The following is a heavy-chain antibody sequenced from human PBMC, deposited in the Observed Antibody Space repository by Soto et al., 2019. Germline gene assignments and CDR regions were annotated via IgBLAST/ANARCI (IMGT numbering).Heavy chain of an antibody. CDR1: GGTFSSYA. V-gene: IGHV1-69*13. CDR2: IIPIFGTA. D-gene: IGHD4-17*01. Sequence: SVKVSCKASGGTFSSYAISWVRQAPGQGLEWMGGIIPIFGTANYAQKFQGGVTITADESTSTAYMELSSLRSEDTAVYYCAREGGDNSAGGYYYGMDVWGQGTTITVSS. CDR3: AREGGDNSAGGYYYGMDV. J-gene: IGHJ6*02.